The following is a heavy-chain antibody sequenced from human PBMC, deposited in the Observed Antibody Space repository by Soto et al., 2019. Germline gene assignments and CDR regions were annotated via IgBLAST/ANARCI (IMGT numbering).Heavy chain of an antibody. D-gene: IGHD1-1*01. Sequence: QVQLQESGPGLVKPSETLSLTCTVSGGSISSYYWSWIRQTPGKGLEWIGYIYYSGSTNYNPSLKSRVTISVDTSKHQVSLKLSSVTAADTAVYYCAISGRYQGNFDYWGQGTLVTVSS. V-gene: IGHV4-59*08. CDR2: IYYSGST. CDR1: GGSISSYY. CDR3: AISGRYQGNFDY. J-gene: IGHJ4*02.